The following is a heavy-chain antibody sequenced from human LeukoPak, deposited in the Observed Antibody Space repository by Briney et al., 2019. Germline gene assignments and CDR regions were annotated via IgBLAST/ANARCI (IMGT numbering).Heavy chain of an antibody. CDR3: ARDSPVARRHYYYYMDV. CDR2: INHSGST. Sequence: SETLSLTCAVYGGSFSGYYWSWLRQPPGKGLEWIGEINHSGSTNYNPSLKSRVTISVDTSKNQFSLKLSSVTAAAPAVYYCARDSPVARRHYYYYMDVWGKGTTVTVSS. V-gene: IGHV4-34*01. J-gene: IGHJ6*03. CDR1: GGSFSGYY. D-gene: IGHD5-12*01.